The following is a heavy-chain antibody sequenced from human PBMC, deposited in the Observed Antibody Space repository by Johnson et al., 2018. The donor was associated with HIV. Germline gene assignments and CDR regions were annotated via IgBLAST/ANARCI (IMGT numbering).Heavy chain of an antibody. CDR2: INWNAGRT. CDR1: GFNFDDYG. V-gene: IGHV3-20*04. J-gene: IGHJ3*02. CDR3: ARDRLLWFRELWPHDAFDI. Sequence: VLLVESGGGVVRPGGSLRLSCVASGFNFDDYGMTWVRQAPGKGLEWVSGINWNAGRTGYTDSVKGRFTICRDKSRYTLSLQMNSLRVEDTALYYCARDRLLWFRELWPHDAFDIWGQGTMVTVSS. D-gene: IGHD3-10*01.